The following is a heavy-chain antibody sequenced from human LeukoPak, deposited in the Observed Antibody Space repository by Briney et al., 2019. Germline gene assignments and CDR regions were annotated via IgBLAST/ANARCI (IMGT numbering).Heavy chain of an antibody. CDR3: ARSGWEIPEGYFDC. Sequence: SETLSLTCAVYGGSFSNYYWSWIRQPPGKGPEWIGEINHSGSINYNPSLKSRVTISIDTSKNQFSLKLSSVTAADTAVYYCARSGWEIPEGYFDCWGQGTLVTVSS. D-gene: IGHD1-26*01. CDR1: GGSFSNYY. J-gene: IGHJ4*02. V-gene: IGHV4-34*01. CDR2: INHSGSI.